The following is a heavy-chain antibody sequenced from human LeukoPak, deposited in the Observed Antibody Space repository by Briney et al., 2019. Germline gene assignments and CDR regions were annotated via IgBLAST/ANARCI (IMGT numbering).Heavy chain of an antibody. V-gene: IGHV1-69*13. J-gene: IGHJ4*02. CDR3: AREGGYSYGFYYFDY. D-gene: IGHD5-18*01. CDR2: IIPIFGTA. CDR1: GGTFSSYA. Sequence: SVKVSCKASGGTFSSYAISWVRQAPGQGLEWMGGIIPIFGTANYAQKFQGRVTITADESTSTAYMELSSLRSEDTAVYYCAREGGYSYGFYYFDYWGQGALVTVSS.